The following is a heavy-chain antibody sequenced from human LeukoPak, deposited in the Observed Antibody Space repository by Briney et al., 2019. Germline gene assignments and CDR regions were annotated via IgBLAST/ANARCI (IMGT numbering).Heavy chain of an antibody. CDR3: ARDQLNWGIGFCDY. CDR1: GFTFSSYS. V-gene: IGHV3-21*01. D-gene: IGHD7-27*01. CDR2: ISSSSSYI. J-gene: IGHJ4*02. Sequence: PGGSLRLSCAASGFTFSSYSMNWVRQAPGKGLGWVSSISSSSSYIYYADSVKGRFTISRDNAKNSLYLQMNSLRAEDTAVYYCARDQLNWGIGFCDYWGQGTLVTVSS.